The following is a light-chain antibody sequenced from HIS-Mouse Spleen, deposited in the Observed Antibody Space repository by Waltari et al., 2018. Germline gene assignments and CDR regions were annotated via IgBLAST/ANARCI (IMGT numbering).Light chain of an antibody. J-gene: IGLJ1*01. CDR3: CSYAGSSTYV. CDR1: SHDVGSYNL. CDR2: EGS. Sequence: QSALTQPASVSGSPGQSLTLSCTGTSHDVGSYNLASWYQQHPGKAPKLMIYEGSKRPSGVSNRFSGSKSGNTASLTISGLQAEDEADYYCCSYAGSSTYVFGTGTKVTVL. V-gene: IGLV2-23*01.